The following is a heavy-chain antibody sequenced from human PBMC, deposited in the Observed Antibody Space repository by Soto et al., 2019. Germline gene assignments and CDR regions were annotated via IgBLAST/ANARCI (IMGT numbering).Heavy chain of an antibody. V-gene: IGHV1-69*01. J-gene: IGHJ4*02. CDR2: IIPIFGTA. CDR3: PRSSYCGGDCHGPFDY. CDR1: GVTFSSYA. D-gene: IGHD2-21*02. Sequence: QVQLVQSGAEVKKPGSSVKVSCKASGVTFSSYAISWVRQASGQGVEWMGGIIPIFGTANYAQKLQGRVTITADESTSKANMELRSLRSEDTAVYYCPRSSYCGGDCHGPFDYWGQGTLVTVSS.